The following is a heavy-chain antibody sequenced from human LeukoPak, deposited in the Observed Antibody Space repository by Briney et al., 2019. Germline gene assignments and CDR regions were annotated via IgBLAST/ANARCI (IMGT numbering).Heavy chain of an antibody. CDR1: GGTFSSHP. CDR2: ILPILRVP. CDR3: ARNGRGYCSSTSCHAGYYYYMDV. D-gene: IGHD2-2*01. V-gene: IGHV1-69*02. J-gene: IGHJ6*03. Sequence: RASVKVSCKASGGTFSSHPISWVRQAPGQGLEWMGRILPILRVPNYAQNFQGRITITADKSTSTAYMELSSLRSEDTAVYYCARNGRGYCSSTSCHAGYYYYMDVWGKGTTVTVSS.